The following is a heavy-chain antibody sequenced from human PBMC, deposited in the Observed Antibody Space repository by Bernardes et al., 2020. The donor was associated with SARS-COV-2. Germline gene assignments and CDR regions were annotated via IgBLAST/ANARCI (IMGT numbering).Heavy chain of an antibody. CDR1: GGSISSHY. CDR3: ARVAGCGGDCYTFDY. CDR2: IYYSGTT. J-gene: IGHJ4*02. Sequence: SETLSLTCTVSGGSISSHYWSWIRQPPGKGLEWIAYIYYSGTTKHNPSLKSRVTISVDTSKNQFSLKLTSVTAADTALYYCARVAGCGGDCYTFDYWGQGTLVTVSS. V-gene: IGHV4-59*11. D-gene: IGHD2-21*02.